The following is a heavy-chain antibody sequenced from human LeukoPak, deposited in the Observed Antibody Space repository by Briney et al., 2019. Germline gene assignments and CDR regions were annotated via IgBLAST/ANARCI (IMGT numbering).Heavy chain of an antibody. Sequence: PGGSLRLSCSASGFTFRDYPMHWVRQAPWEGLQYVSAISSTGGTTYYADSVRGRFTISRDNSKNTLYLQMSSLRAEDTALYYCVKVGDSGYGEYYQHWGQGTLVTVSS. D-gene: IGHD5-12*01. CDR1: GFTFRDYP. CDR2: ISSTGGTT. V-gene: IGHV3-64D*06. J-gene: IGHJ1*01. CDR3: VKVGDSGYGEYYQH.